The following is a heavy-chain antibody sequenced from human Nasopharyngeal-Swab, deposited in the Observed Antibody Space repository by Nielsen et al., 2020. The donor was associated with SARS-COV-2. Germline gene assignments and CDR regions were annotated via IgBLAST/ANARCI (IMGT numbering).Heavy chain of an antibody. V-gene: IGHV7-4-1*02. D-gene: IGHD3-3*01. CDR3: ARDEKSQGIFGVVISGQWWFDP. J-gene: IGHJ5*02. Sequence: WERQAPGQGLEGMGWNNTNTGNPTYAQGFTGRFVFSLDTSVSTAYLQISSLKAEDTAVYYCARDEKSQGIFGVVISGQWWFDPWGQGTLVTVSS. CDR2: NNTNTGNP.